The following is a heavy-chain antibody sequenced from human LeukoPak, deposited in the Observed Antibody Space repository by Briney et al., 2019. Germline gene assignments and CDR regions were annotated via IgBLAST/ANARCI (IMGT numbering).Heavy chain of an antibody. J-gene: IGHJ3*02. CDR3: ARDLHAPRRAPKGTDAFDI. CDR2: IYYSGST. CDR1: GGSISSSSYY. Sequence: AETLSLTCTVSGGSISSSSYYWGWIRQPPGKGLEWIGSIYYSGSTYYNPSLKSRVTISVDTSKNQFSLNLSSVTAADTAVYYCARDLHAPRRAPKGTDAFDIWGQGTMVTVSS. V-gene: IGHV4-39*07.